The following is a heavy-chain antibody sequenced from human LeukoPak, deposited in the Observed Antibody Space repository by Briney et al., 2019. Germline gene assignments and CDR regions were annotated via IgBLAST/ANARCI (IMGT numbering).Heavy chain of an antibody. J-gene: IGHJ4*02. CDR1: GGSISSSSYY. Sequence: SETLSLTCTVSGGSISSSSYYWGWIRQPPGKGLEWIGSIYYSGSTYYNPSLKSRVTISVDTSKNQFSLKPSSVTAADTAVYYCAGYYGSGPALFGYWGQGTLVTVSS. CDR2: IYYSGST. D-gene: IGHD3-10*01. V-gene: IGHV4-39*07. CDR3: AGYYGSGPALFGY.